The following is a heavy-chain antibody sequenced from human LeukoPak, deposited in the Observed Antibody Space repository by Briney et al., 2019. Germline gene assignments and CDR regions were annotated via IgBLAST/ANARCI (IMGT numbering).Heavy chain of an antibody. CDR3: ARATPYCSSTSCLTVSFDP. CDR1: GFTFSSYW. CDR2: IKQDGSEK. Sequence: GGSLRLSCAASGFTFSSYWMSWVRQAPGKGLEWVANIKQDGSEKYYVDSVKGRFTISRDNAKNSLYLQMNSLRAEDTAVYYCARATPYCSSTSCLTVSFDPWGQGTLVTVSS. D-gene: IGHD2-2*01. V-gene: IGHV3-7*01. J-gene: IGHJ5*02.